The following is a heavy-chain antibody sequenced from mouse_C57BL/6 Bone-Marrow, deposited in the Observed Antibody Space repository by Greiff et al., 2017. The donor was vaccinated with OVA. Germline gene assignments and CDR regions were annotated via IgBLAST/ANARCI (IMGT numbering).Heavy chain of an antibody. V-gene: IGHV5-12*01. D-gene: IGHD1-1*01. Sequence: EVLLVESGGGLVQPGGSLKLSCAASGFTFSDYYISWVRQTPEKRLEWVAYISNGGGSTYYPDTVKGRFTISRDKAKNTLYLQMSSLKSEDTAMYYCARRGAITVVATGDYWGQGTSVT. CDR1: GFTFSDYY. CDR3: ARRGAITVVATGDY. CDR2: ISNGGGST. J-gene: IGHJ4*01.